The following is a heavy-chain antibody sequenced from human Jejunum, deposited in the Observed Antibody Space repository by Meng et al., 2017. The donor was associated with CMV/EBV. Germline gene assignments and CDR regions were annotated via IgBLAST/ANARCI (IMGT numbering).Heavy chain of an antibody. V-gene: IGHV3-23*01. CDR2: INRDSSST. J-gene: IGHJ1*01. D-gene: IGHD3-10*01. CDR3: GDGSGTQYFQH. Sequence: LSCAASGFTFGSYAMIWVRQTPGKGLEWVSTINRDSSSTFYADSVKGRFIVSRDNSKSTLFLQMNSLRAEDTAVYYCGDGSGTQYFQHWGQGTLVTVSS. CDR1: GFTFGSYA.